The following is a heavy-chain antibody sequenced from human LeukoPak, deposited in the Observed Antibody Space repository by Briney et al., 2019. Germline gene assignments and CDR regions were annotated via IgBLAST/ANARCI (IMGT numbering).Heavy chain of an antibody. CDR1: GFIARSNY. V-gene: IGHV3-23*01. CDR2: ISGSGGST. Sequence: GGSLRLSCAASGFIARSNYMNWVRQAPGKGLEWVSAISGSGGSTYYADSVKGRFTISRDNSKNTLYLQMNSLRAEDTAVYYCAKDPAEGIVVVVAAGSWGQGTLVTVSS. D-gene: IGHD2-15*01. J-gene: IGHJ5*02. CDR3: AKDPAEGIVVVVAAGS.